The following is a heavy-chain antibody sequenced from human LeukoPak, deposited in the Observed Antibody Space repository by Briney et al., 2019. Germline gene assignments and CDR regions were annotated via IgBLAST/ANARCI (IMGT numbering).Heavy chain of an antibody. CDR2: IYTTGTT. V-gene: IGHV4-4*07. D-gene: IGHD3-10*01. J-gene: IGHJ4*02. CDR3: GRQGYTARYYFVDY. CDR1: VGSIHSYY. Sequence: SETLSLTCSLSVGSIHSYYLGWVAEPAGKGLEWSGRIYTTGTTNYSPSLKSRLTMSLDTSKHQFSLKLRSVPAADTAVYYCGRQGYTARYYFVDYWSKGALVTVSS.